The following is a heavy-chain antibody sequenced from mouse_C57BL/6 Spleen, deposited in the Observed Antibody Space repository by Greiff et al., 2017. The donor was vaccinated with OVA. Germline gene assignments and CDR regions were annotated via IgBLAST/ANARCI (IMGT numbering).Heavy chain of an antibody. Sequence: QVQLKESGAELVKPGASVKISCKASGYAFSSYWMNWVKQRPGKGLEWIGQIYPGDGDTNYNGKFKGKATLTADKSSSTAYMQLSSLTSEDSAVYFCARDDGREIFAYWGQGTLVTVSA. CDR3: ARDDGREIFAY. CDR2: IYPGDGDT. D-gene: IGHD2-3*01. V-gene: IGHV1-80*01. J-gene: IGHJ3*01. CDR1: GYAFSSYW.